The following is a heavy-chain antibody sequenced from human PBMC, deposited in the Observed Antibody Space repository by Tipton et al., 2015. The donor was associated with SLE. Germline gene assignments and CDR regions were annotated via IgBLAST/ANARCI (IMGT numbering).Heavy chain of an antibody. Sequence: SLRLSCAASGFTFNNYWLTWVRQAPGGGLEWVANINQAGSQKYYADSVKGRFTIFRDNGENTLSLQMNSLRVDDTGVYYCARDGRATSTIYDYWGQGTPVTVSS. V-gene: IGHV3-7*01. CDR3: ARDGRATSTIYDY. D-gene: IGHD2-15*01. J-gene: IGHJ4*02. CDR2: INQAGSQK. CDR1: GFTFNNYW.